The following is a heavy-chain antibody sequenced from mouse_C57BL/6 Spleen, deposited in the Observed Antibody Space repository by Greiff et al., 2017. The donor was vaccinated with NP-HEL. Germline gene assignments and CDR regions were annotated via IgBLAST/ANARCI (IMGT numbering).Heavy chain of an antibody. CDR2: ISSGSSTI. Sequence: EVKLVESGGGLVKPGGSLKLSCAASGFTFSDYGMHWVRQAPEKGLEWVAYISSGSSTIYYADTVKGRFTISRDNAKNTLFLQMTSLRSEDTAMYYCARSDHYYGSSYDYAMDYWGQGTSVTVSS. D-gene: IGHD1-1*01. CDR3: ARSDHYYGSSYDYAMDY. CDR1: GFTFSDYG. V-gene: IGHV5-17*01. J-gene: IGHJ4*01.